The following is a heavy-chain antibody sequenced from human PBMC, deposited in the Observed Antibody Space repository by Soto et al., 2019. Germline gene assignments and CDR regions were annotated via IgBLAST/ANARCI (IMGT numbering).Heavy chain of an antibody. V-gene: IGHV4-59*01. D-gene: IGHD3-3*01. CDR1: GGSISSYY. CDR3: ARVSDFPVYYYYMDV. CDR2: IYYSGST. Sequence: QVQLQESGPGLVKPSETLSLTCTVSGGSISSYYWSWIRQPPGKGLEWIGYIYYSGSTNYNPFLKSLVTISVDTSKNQFSLKLSSVTAADTAVYYCARVSDFPVYYYYMDVWGKGTTVTVSS. J-gene: IGHJ6*03.